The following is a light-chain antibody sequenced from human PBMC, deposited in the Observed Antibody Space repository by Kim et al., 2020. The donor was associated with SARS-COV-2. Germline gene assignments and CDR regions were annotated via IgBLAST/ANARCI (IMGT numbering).Light chain of an antibody. CDR2: AAS. V-gene: IGKV1-9*01. CDR1: QGISSY. J-gene: IGKJ4*01. CDR3: QQLISFPLT. Sequence: DIQLTQSPSFLSASVGDRVTITCRASQGISSYLAWFQQKPGKAPKLLIYAASTLQSGVPSTFSGSGSGTEFTLTISSLQPEDLATYYCQQLISFPLTFGGGTKLEI.